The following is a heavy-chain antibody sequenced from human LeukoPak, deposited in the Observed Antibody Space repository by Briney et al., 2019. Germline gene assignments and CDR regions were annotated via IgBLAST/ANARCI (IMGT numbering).Heavy chain of an antibody. V-gene: IGHV3-23*01. CDR1: GFTFSSYA. D-gene: IGHD3-22*01. CDR2: ISGSGGST. J-gene: IGHJ4*02. CDR3: AKDYYDSSGYIFDY. Sequence: PGGSLRLSCAASGFTFSSYAMSWVRQAPGKGLEWVSAISGSGGSTYYADSVKGRFTISRDNSKNMLYLQMNSLRAEDTAVYYCAKDYYDSSGYIFDYWGQGTLVTVSS.